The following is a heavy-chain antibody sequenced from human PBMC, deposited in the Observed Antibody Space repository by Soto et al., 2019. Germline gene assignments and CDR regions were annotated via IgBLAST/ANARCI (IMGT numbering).Heavy chain of an antibody. CDR3: AKVREQGDAFDI. V-gene: IGHV3-23*01. CDR2: GSGGST. J-gene: IGHJ3*02. Sequence: EVQLLESGGGLVQPGGSLRLSCAASGFTFSSYAMSWVRQAPGKGLEWVSGSGGSTYYADSVKGRFTISRDNSKNTLYLQMNSRRAEDTAVYYCAKVREQGDAFDIWGQGTMVTVSS. CDR1: GFTFSSYA. D-gene: IGHD1-26*01.